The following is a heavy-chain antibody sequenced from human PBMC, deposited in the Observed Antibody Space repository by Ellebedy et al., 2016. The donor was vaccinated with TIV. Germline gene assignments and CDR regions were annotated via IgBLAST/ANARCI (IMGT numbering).Heavy chain of an antibody. J-gene: IGHJ5*02. CDR3: AKFHWATVTTSSSWLDP. CDR1: GLIFSSYA. CDR2: ISGSGGST. D-gene: IGHD4-17*01. V-gene: IGHV3-23*01. Sequence: PGGSLRLSCAASGLIFSSYAMAWVRQAPGKGLEWVSTISGSGGSTYYADSVKGRLTISRDNSKNTLYLQMNSLRAEDTAVYYCAKFHWATVTTSSSWLDPWGQGTLVTVSS.